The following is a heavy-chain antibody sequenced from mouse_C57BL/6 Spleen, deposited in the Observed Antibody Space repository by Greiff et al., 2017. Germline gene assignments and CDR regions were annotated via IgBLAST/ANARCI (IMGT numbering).Heavy chain of an antibody. CDR2: ISYDGSN. Sequence: DVKLQESGPGLVKPSQSLSLTCSVTGYSITSGYYWNWIRQFPGNKLEWMGYISYDGSNNYNPSLKNRISITRDTSKNQFFLKLNSVTTEDTATYYCAREGYYGSLSYLDDWRQGTTLTVSS. D-gene: IGHD1-1*01. V-gene: IGHV3-6*01. CDR3: AREGYYGSLSYLDD. J-gene: IGHJ2*01. CDR1: GYSITSGYY.